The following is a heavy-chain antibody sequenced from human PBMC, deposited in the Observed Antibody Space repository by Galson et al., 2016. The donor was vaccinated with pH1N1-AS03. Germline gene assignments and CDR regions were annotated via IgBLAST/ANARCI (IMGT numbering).Heavy chain of an antibody. CDR2: IKSKTDGGTT. CDR1: GFTFSNAW. V-gene: IGHV3-15*01. Sequence: SLRLSCAASGFTFSNAWMSWVRQAPGKGLEWVGRIKSKTDGGTTDYAAPVKGRFTISRDDSKNTLFLQVSSLKTEDTAVFYCTTDRDYHDSYWGMDVWGQGTTVTVSS. J-gene: IGHJ6*02. CDR3: TTDRDYHDSYWGMDV. D-gene: IGHD3-22*01.